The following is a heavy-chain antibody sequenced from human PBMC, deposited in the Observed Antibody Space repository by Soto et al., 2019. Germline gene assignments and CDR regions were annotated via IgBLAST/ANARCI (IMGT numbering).Heavy chain of an antibody. J-gene: IGHJ4*02. V-gene: IGHV4-34*01. CDR2: INHSGST. Sequence: SETLSLTCAVYGGSFSGYYWSWIRQPPGKGLEWIGEINHSGSTNYNPSLKSRVTISVDTSKNQFSLKLSSVTAADTAVYYCARGKRGVYTNDYWGQGTLVTVSS. D-gene: IGHD3-10*01. CDR1: GGSFSGYY. CDR3: ARGKRGVYTNDY.